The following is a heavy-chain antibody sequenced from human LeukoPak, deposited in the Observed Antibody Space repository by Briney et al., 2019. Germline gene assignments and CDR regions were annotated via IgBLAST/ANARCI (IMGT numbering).Heavy chain of an antibody. J-gene: IGHJ4*02. D-gene: IGHD2-15*01. CDR2: INWNGGST. CDR1: GFTFNTYG. Sequence: GGSLRLSCGASGFTFNTYGMSWVRQAPGKGLEWVSGINWNGGSTGYADSVKGRFTISRDNAKNSLYLQMNSLRAEDTALYYCARNVVAARWASQGYFDYWGQGTLVTVSS. V-gene: IGHV3-20*04. CDR3: ARNVVAARWASQGYFDY.